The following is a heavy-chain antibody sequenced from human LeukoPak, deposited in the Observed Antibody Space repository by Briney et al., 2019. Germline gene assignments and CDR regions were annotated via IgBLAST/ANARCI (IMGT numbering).Heavy chain of an antibody. CDR3: ARGVNYFVLEY. D-gene: IGHD3-10*02. V-gene: IGHV3-23*01. CDR1: GFTFSSYA. Sequence: GGSLRLSCAASGFTFSSYAMSWVRQAPGKGLEWVSALSPSGGITYYEDSVKGRFTISRDNSKNTLYLQMNSLRAEDTAVYYCARGVNYFVLEYWGQGTLVTISS. J-gene: IGHJ4*02. CDR2: LSPSGGIT.